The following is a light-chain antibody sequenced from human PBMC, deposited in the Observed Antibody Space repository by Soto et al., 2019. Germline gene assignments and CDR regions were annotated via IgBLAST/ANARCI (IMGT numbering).Light chain of an antibody. V-gene: IGKV1-9*01. CDR3: QHYNSYSEA. Sequence: IQLTQSPSSLSASVGDRVTITCRASQDSTKYLAWYQQKPGKAPNLLIYDASTLHSGVPSRFSGSGSGTEFTLTISSLQPDDFATYYCQHYNSYSEAFGQGTKVDIK. CDR2: DAS. J-gene: IGKJ1*01. CDR1: QDSTKY.